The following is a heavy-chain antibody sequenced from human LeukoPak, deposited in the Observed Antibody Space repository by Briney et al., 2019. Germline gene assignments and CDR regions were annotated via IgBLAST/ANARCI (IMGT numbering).Heavy chain of an antibody. D-gene: IGHD3-22*01. V-gene: IGHV3-48*01. CDR3: AKCGDSSGYLLWFDP. CDR2: ISSSSSTI. Sequence: GGSLRLSCAASGFTFSSYSTNWVRQAPGKGLEWVSYISSSSSTIYYADSVKGRFTISRDNSKNTLYLQMNSLRAEDTAVYYCAKCGDSSGYLLWFDPWGQGTLVTVSS. J-gene: IGHJ5*02. CDR1: GFTFSSYS.